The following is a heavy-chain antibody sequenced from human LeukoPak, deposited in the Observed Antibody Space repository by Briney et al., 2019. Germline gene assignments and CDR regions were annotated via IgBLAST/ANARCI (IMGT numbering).Heavy chain of an antibody. CDR1: GFTFSNYN. Sequence: PGGTLRLSCATSGFTFSNYNMNWVRQAPGKGLEWVAYIGSTSFTIYYAGSVKGRFTISRDNAKNSLYLQMNSLRDKDTAVYFCARSGSYCRTFDYWGQGSLVTVSS. D-gene: IGHD1-26*01. CDR2: IGSTSFTI. J-gene: IGHJ4*02. V-gene: IGHV3-48*02. CDR3: ARSGSYCRTFDY.